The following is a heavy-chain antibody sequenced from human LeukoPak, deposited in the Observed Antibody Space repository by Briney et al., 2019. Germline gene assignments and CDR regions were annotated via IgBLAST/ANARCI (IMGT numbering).Heavy chain of an antibody. Sequence: PGGSLRLSCGVSGFTFSSYGMHWVRQAPGKGLEWVANIKQDGSEKYYVDSVKGRFTISRDNAKNSLYLQMNSLRAEDTAVYYCARAALRYSGYNDYWGQGTLVTVSS. J-gene: IGHJ4*02. D-gene: IGHD5-12*01. V-gene: IGHV3-7*01. CDR3: ARAALRYSGYNDY. CDR1: GFTFSSYG. CDR2: IKQDGSEK.